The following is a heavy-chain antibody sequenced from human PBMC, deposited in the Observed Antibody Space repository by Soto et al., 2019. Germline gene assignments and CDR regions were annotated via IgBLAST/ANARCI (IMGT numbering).Heavy chain of an antibody. D-gene: IGHD2-2*01. CDR1: GFTFSSSE. J-gene: IGHJ3*01. V-gene: IGHV3-48*03. CDR3: ARRGSS. CDR2: IHPGGQII. Sequence: PRLSCATPGFTFSSSEMYWVRQAPGKGLEWVSYIHPGGQIIFYADSVKGRFTISRDNAKNSVYLQMNNLRAEDTAVYYCARRGSSWGQGTMVTVSS.